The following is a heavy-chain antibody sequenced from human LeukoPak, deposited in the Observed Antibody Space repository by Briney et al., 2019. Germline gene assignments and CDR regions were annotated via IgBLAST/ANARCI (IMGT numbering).Heavy chain of an antibody. CDR1: GFTFSSYA. CDR2: ISFDGSNK. V-gene: IGHV3-30*04. D-gene: IGHD3-10*01. CDR3: ARLPKGSGSSSYFDY. J-gene: IGHJ4*02. Sequence: GGSLRLSCAASGFTFSSYALHWVRQAPGKGLEWVAVISFDGSNKYYADSVKGRFTISRDNSKNTLYLQMNSLGAEDAAVYYCARLPKGSGSSSYFDYWGQGTLVTVSS.